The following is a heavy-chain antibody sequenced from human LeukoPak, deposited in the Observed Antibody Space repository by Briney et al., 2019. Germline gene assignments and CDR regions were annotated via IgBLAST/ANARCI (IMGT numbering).Heavy chain of an antibody. Sequence: SETLSLTCTVSGGPISSSSYSWGWIRQHPGKGLEWIGYIYYSGSTYYNPSLKSRVTISVDTSKNQFSLKLSSVTAADTAVYYCAREGRDSSGYYWVIDYWGQGTLVTVSS. CDR3: AREGRDSSGYYWVIDY. CDR2: IYYSGST. CDR1: GGPISSSSYS. D-gene: IGHD3-22*01. J-gene: IGHJ4*02. V-gene: IGHV4-31*03.